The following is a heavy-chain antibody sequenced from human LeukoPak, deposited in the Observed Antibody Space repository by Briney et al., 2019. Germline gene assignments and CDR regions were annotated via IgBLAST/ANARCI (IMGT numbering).Heavy chain of an antibody. CDR2: IYYSGST. Sequence: PSETLSLTCTVSGGSISSYYWSWIRQPPGKGLEWIGYIYYSGSTNYNPSLKSRVTISVDTSKNQFSLKLSSVTAADTAVYYCARAYGGNSYYFDYWGQGTLVTVSS. V-gene: IGHV4-59*12. CDR3: ARAYGGNSYYFDY. CDR1: GGSISSYY. J-gene: IGHJ4*02. D-gene: IGHD4-23*01.